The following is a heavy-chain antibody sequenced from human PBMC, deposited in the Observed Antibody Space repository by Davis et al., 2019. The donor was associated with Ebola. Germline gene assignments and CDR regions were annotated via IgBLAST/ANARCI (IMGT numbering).Heavy chain of an antibody. CDR1: GFTFSSYG. J-gene: IGHJ6*02. CDR2: ISYDGSNK. CDR3: ARDWWYYDFCSGYYPNYYYYGMDV. V-gene: IGHV3-30*19. D-gene: IGHD3-3*01. Sequence: GESLKLSCAASGFTFSSYGMHWVRQAPGKGLEWVAVISYDGSNKYYADSVKGRFTISRDNSKNTLYLQMNSLGAEDTAVYYCARDWWYYDFCSGYYPNYYYYGMDVWGQGATVTVSS.